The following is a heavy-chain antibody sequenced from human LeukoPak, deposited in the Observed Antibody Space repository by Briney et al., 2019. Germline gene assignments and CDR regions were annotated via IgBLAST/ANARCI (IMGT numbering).Heavy chain of an antibody. CDR2: ISSSSSYI. Sequence: GGSLRLSCAASGFTFSSYEMNWVRQAPGKGLEWVSSISSSSSYIYYADSVKGRFTISRDNAKNSLYLQMNSLRAEDTAVYYCARDPYDSSGYPDYWGQGTLVTVSS. CDR1: GFTFSSYE. J-gene: IGHJ4*02. V-gene: IGHV3-21*01. D-gene: IGHD3-22*01. CDR3: ARDPYDSSGYPDY.